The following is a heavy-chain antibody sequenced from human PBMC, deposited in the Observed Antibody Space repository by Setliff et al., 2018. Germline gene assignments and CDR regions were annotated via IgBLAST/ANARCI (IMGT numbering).Heavy chain of an antibody. Sequence: ASVKVSCKASGYTFTAYYIHWVRQAPGQGLEWMGWISSYNGKTNYAQKLQGRVTMTTDTSTSTAYMELRSLRSDDTAVYYCVREGVDSRSSTDYRYYMDVWGKGTTVTVSS. V-gene: IGHV1-18*04. CDR3: VREGVDSRSSTDYRYYMDV. CDR1: GYTFTAYY. CDR2: ISSYNGKT. J-gene: IGHJ6*03. D-gene: IGHD3-22*01.